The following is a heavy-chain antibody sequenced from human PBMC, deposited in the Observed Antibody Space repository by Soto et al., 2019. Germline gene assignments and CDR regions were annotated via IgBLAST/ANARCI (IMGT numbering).Heavy chain of an antibody. V-gene: IGHV3-23*01. D-gene: IGHD6-6*01. CDR1: GFTFSSYA. CDR2: ISGSDDST. Sequence: EVQLLESGGGLVQPGESLRLSCAASGFTFSSYAMSWVRQAPGKGLEWVSVISGSDDSTYYADSVKGRFTISRDNSKNLLYLQINSLRTEDTAVYYRAKRRSSSTFDYWGQGTLVTVSS. J-gene: IGHJ4*02. CDR3: AKRRSSSTFDY.